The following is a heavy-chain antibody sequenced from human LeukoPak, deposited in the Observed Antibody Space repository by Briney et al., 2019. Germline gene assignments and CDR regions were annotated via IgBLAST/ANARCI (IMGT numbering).Heavy chain of an antibody. CDR2: INHSGST. J-gene: IGHJ4*02. V-gene: IGHV4-34*01. D-gene: IGHD5-12*01. Sequence: PSETLSLTCAVYGGSFRGFYWIWIRQTSGKGLEWIGEINHSGSTNHNPSLKSRVTMSVDTSKNQFSLNLRSMTAADAGIYYCAREDIAGRVTTILPYWGQGTPVTVSS. CDR3: AREDIAGRVTTILPY. CDR1: GGSFRGFY.